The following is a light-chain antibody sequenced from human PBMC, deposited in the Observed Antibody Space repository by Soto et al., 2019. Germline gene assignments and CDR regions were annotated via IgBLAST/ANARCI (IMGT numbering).Light chain of an antibody. CDR1: QGISSY. CDR2: AAS. J-gene: IGKJ5*01. Sequence: IQFTQSPSSLSASVGDRVTITCPASQGISSYLAWYQHKPGKAPKLLIYAASTLQSGVPSRFSGSGAGTDFTLTISSLQPEDFATYYCQQVNNYPITFGQGTRLEIK. CDR3: QQVNNYPIT. V-gene: IGKV1-9*01.